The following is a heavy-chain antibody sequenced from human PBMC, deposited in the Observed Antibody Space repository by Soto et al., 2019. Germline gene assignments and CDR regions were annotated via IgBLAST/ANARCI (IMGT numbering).Heavy chain of an antibody. CDR3: ARDRSSGWDNWFDP. D-gene: IGHD6-19*01. CDR1: GYTFTCYG. CDR2: ISAYNGNT. Sequence: ASVKVSCKASGYTFTCYGISWVRQSPGQGLEWMGWISAYNGNTNYAQKLQGRVTMTTDTSTSTAYMELRSLRSDDTAVYYCARDRSSGWDNWFDPWGQGTLVTVSS. J-gene: IGHJ5*02. V-gene: IGHV1-18*01.